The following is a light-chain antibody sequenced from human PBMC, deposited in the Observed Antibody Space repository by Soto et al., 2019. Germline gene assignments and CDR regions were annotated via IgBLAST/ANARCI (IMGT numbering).Light chain of an antibody. Sequence: DIQMTQFPPTLSASVGDRVTITCRASQSITTWLAWYQQKPGKAPRLLIYKASSLESGVPSRFSGSGSGTDFTLTISSLQPDDLATYYCQQYKTYYRTFGQGTKVEIK. CDR1: QSITTW. CDR2: KAS. CDR3: QQYKTYYRT. V-gene: IGKV1-5*03. J-gene: IGKJ1*01.